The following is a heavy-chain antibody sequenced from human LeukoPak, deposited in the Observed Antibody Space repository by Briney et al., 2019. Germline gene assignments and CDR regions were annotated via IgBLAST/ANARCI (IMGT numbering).Heavy chain of an antibody. J-gene: IGHJ4*02. Sequence: ASVKVSCKASGYTFTSYYMHWVRQAPGQGLEWMGIINPSGGSTIYAQKFQGRVTMTEDTSTDTAYMELSSLRYEDTAVYYCATAGYYDSSGYLPRFDSWGQGTLVTVSS. CDR2: INPSGGST. CDR3: ATAGYYDSSGYLPRFDS. V-gene: IGHV1-46*01. D-gene: IGHD3-22*01. CDR1: GYTFTSYY.